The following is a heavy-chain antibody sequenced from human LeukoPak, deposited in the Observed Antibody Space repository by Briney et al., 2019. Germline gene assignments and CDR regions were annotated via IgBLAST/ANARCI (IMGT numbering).Heavy chain of an antibody. CDR3: ARERRGYWSDY. V-gene: IGHV4-59*01. CDR1: GGSISSYY. D-gene: IGHD2-2*03. Sequence: SETLSLTCTVSGGSISSYYWSWIRQPPGKGLEWIGYIYYSGSTNYNPSLKSRVTISVDTSKNQFPLKLSSVTAADTAVYYCARERRGYWSDYWGQGTLVTVSS. CDR2: IYYSGST. J-gene: IGHJ4*02.